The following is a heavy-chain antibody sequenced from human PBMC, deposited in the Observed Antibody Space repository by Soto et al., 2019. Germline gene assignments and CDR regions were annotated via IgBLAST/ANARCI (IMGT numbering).Heavy chain of an antibody. CDR1: GITFRDAW. J-gene: IGHJ4*02. Sequence: PRLSCAASGITFRDAWMTWVRQVPGKGLEWVGRVKSITDAGTTTYAAPVKGRFSISRDDSKSTLFLQMNSLKIEDTAMYYCTTGRYTFGLDSWGQGILVTVSS. D-gene: IGHD3-16*01. CDR3: TTGRYTFGLDS. V-gene: IGHV3-15*01. CDR2: VKSITDAGTT.